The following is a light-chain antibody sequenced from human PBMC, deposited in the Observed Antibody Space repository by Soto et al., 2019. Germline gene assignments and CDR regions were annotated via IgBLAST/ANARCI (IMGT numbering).Light chain of an antibody. CDR2: DVS. Sequence: QSALTQPRSVSGSPGQSVTISCTGTSSDVGGYNYVSWYQQHPGKAPKLMIYDVSKRPSGVPDRFSGSKSGNTASLTISGLQAEDEADYYCCSYAGSSYVFGTETKLTVL. V-gene: IGLV2-11*01. CDR1: SSDVGGYNY. CDR3: CSYAGSSYV. J-gene: IGLJ1*01.